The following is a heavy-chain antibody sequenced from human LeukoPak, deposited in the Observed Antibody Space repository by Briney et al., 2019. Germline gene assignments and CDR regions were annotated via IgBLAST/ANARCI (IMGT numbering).Heavy chain of an antibody. J-gene: IGHJ4*02. CDR3: ARGGGYYYDSSGYLDY. Sequence: SETLSLICTVSGGSTSSNYWSWIRQPPGRGLEWIGYIYYSGSTNYNPSLKSRVTISVDTSKNQFSLKLSSVTAADTAVYYCARGGGYYYDSSGYLDYWGQGTLVTVSS. CDR2: IYYSGST. D-gene: IGHD3-22*01. CDR1: GGSTSSNY. V-gene: IGHV4-59*01.